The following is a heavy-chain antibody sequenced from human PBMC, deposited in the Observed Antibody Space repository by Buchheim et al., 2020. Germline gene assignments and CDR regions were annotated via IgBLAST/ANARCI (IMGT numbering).Heavy chain of an antibody. CDR1: GGSVSSGNW. CDR3: ARFFWSGIHGMDV. CDR2: IYHGGVS. V-gene: IGHV4-4*02. Sequence: QVQLQESGPGLVKPSGTLSLTCAVSGGSVSSGNWWSWVRPPPGKGLEWIGEIYHGGVSNYNPSLRSRVTISVDKSKNQVSLELNSVTATDTAVYHCARFFWSGIHGMDVWGQGTT. D-gene: IGHD3-3*01. J-gene: IGHJ6*02.